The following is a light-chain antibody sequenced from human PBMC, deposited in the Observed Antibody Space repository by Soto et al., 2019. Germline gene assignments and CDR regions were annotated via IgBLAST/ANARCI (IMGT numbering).Light chain of an antibody. V-gene: IGLV3-21*04. CDR1: NIGSKS. CDR2: YDS. J-gene: IGLJ2*01. CDR3: QVWDSSGDVV. Sequence: SYELTQPPSVSVAPGKTARITCGGNNIGSKSVHWYQQKPGPAPVLVIYYDSDRPSGIPERFSGSNSGNTATLTISRVEAGDEDDYYCQVWDSSGDVVFGGGTKLTVL.